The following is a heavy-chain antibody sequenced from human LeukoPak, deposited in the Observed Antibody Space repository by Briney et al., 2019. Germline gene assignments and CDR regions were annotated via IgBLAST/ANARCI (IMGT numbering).Heavy chain of an antibody. CDR1: GGSFSGYY. CDR3: ARVYGANPPDA. J-gene: IGHJ5*02. CDR2: INHSGST. D-gene: IGHD4-17*01. V-gene: IGHV4-34*01. Sequence: PSETLSLTCAVYGGSFSGYYWSWIRQPPGKGLEWNGEINHSGSTNYNPSLKSRVTISVDTSKNQFSLKLSSVTAADTAVYYCARVYGANPPDAWGQGTLVTVSS.